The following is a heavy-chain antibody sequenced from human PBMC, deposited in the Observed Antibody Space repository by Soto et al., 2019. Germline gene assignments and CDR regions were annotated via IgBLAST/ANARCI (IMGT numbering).Heavy chain of an antibody. D-gene: IGHD3-10*01. J-gene: IGHJ4*02. Sequence: LRLSCAASGFTFSSYDMSWVRQAPGKRLEWVSAIRDSGGSTYSADSVKGRFTISRDNSRNTLYLQMNSLRAEDTAVYFCARRADASGSYFDYWGQGTLVTVSS. CDR1: GFTFSSYD. CDR2: IRDSGGST. V-gene: IGHV3-23*01. CDR3: ARRADASGSYFDY.